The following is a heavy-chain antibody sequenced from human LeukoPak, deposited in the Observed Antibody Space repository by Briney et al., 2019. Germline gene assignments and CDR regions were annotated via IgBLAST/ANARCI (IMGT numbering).Heavy chain of an antibody. J-gene: IGHJ4*02. Sequence: SETLSLTCTVSGGSISSYYWSWIRQPPGKGLEWIGYIYYSGSTNYNPSLKSRVTISVDTSKNQFSLKLSSVTAADTAVYYCAKEAAAGIFDYWGQGTLVTVSS. D-gene: IGHD6-13*01. CDR3: AKEAAAGIFDY. V-gene: IGHV4-59*01. CDR1: GGSISSYY. CDR2: IYYSGST.